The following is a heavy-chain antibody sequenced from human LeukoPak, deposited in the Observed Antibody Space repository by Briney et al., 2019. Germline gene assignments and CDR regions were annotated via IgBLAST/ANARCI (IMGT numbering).Heavy chain of an antibody. J-gene: IGHJ4*02. CDR2: IYDSGST. D-gene: IGHD3-22*01. V-gene: IGHV4-39*01. CDR1: GGSIRSSYYY. Sequence: SETLSLTCTVSGGSIRSSYYYWGWIRQPPGKGLEWIGSIYDSGSTYYNPSLKSRVTISVDTSKNQFSLKLSSVTAADTAVYYCARYPDSSGYSAFDYWGQGTLVTVSS. CDR3: ARYPDSSGYSAFDY.